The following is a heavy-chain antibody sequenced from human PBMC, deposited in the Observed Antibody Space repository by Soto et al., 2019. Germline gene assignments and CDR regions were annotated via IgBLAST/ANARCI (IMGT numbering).Heavy chain of an antibody. CDR2: ISHSGGT. J-gene: IGHJ5*02. CDR1: GGSISRRNL. Sequence: QLQLQESGPGLVKPSGTLSLTCAVSGGSISRRNLWSGVRQPPGKGLEWVGEISHSGGTNYNPSLKSRVPISVDQSKNQLSLKLTSVTAAERAVYSCARERHPLDPWGQGTLVTVSS. CDR3: ARERHPLDP. V-gene: IGHV4-4*02. D-gene: IGHD1-1*01.